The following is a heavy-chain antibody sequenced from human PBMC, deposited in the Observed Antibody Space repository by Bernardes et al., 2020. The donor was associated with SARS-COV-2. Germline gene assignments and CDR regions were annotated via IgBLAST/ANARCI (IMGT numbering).Heavy chain of an antibody. Sequence: GGSRRLSCAASGFTFSSYAMSWVRQAPGKGLEWVSAISCSGGSTYYADSVKGRFTISRDNSKNTLYLQMNSLRAEDTAVYYCAKDPRGYSYGSAYCGGDCSLDYWGQGTLVTVSS. J-gene: IGHJ4*02. D-gene: IGHD2-21*02. V-gene: IGHV3-23*01. CDR1: GFTFSSYA. CDR2: ISCSGGST. CDR3: AKDPRGYSYGSAYCGGDCSLDY.